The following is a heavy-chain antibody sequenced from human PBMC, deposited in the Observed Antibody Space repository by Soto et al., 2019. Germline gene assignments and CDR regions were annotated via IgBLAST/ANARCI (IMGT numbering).Heavy chain of an antibody. Sequence: QVQLVQSGAEVKKPGSSVKVSCKASGGTFSSYTISWVRQAPGQGLEWMGRITAILGIANYAQKFQGRVTITADKTTSTAYMELSSLRSEDTAVYYCESLGLEWDPKEDYWGQGTLVPVSS. CDR2: ITAILGIA. D-gene: IGHD3-3*01. CDR3: ESLGLEWDPKEDY. J-gene: IGHJ4*02. V-gene: IGHV1-69*02. CDR1: GGTFSSYT.